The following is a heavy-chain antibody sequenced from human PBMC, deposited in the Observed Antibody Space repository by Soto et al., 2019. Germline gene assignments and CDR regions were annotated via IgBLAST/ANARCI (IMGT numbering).Heavy chain of an antibody. D-gene: IGHD3-3*01. CDR3: ARWRGYPDX. J-gene: IGHJ4*02. V-gene: IGHV5-10-1*01. CDR2: IDPSDSYN. CDR1: GYSFTSYW. Sequence: PGESLKISCKGSGYSFTSYWISWVRQMPGKGMELMGRIDPSDSYNNYRPSFQGHVTISAEKYISTAYLQWSSMKASDTAMYYCARWRGYPDXWGQGTLVTVSX.